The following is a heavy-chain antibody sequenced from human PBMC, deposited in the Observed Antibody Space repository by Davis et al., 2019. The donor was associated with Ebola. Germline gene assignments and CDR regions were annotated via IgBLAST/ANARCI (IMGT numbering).Heavy chain of an antibody. CDR1: GYTFTGYY. D-gene: IGHD6-19*01. CDR3: ARDRSMYSSGWQDY. J-gene: IGHJ4*02. Sequence: ASVKVSCKASGYTFTGYYMHWVRQAPGQGLEWMGRINPNSGGTNYAQKFQGRVTITRDTSASTAYMELSSLRSEDTAVYYCARDRSMYSSGWQDYWGQGTLVTVPS. CDR2: INPNSGGT. V-gene: IGHV1-2*06.